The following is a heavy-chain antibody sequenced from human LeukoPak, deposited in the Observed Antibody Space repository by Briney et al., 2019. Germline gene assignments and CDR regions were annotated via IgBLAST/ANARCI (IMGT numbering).Heavy chain of an antibody. D-gene: IGHD3-10*01. CDR2: ISSSSSTI. V-gene: IGHV3-48*02. J-gene: IGHJ6*02. Sequence: GGSLRLSCAASGFTFSSYSMNWVRQAPGKGLEWVSYISSSSSTIYYADSVKGRFTISRDNAKNSLYLQMNSLRDEDTAVYYCARVGPLWFGELFTPLPYYYYYGMDVWGQGTTVTVSS. CDR3: ARVGPLWFGELFTPLPYYYYYGMDV. CDR1: GFTFSSYS.